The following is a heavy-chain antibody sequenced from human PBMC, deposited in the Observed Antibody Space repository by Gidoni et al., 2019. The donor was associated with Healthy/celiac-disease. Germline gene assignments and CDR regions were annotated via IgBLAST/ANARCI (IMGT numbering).Heavy chain of an antibody. Sequence: QVQLVESGGGVVQPGRSLRLSCAASGFTFSSYGMHWVRQAPGKGLEWVAVIWYDGSTKYYADSVKGRFTISRDNSKNTLYLQMNSLRAEDTAVYYCARDSRPDYDSSGYQDYWGQGTLVTVSS. V-gene: IGHV3-33*01. CDR3: ARDSRPDYDSSGYQDY. D-gene: IGHD3-22*01. CDR2: IWYDGSTK. J-gene: IGHJ4*02. CDR1: GFTFSSYG.